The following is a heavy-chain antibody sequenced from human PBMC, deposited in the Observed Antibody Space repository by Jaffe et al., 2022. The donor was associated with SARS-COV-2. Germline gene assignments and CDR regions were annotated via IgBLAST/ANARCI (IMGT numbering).Heavy chain of an antibody. CDR2: MNPNSGNT. D-gene: IGHD2-8*01. J-gene: IGHJ6*02. CDR3: ARRRGIVLTPGAYYYYYGMDV. Sequence: QVQLVQSGAEVKKPGASVKVSCKASGYTFTSYDINWVRQATGQGLEWMGWMNPNSGNTGYAQKFQGRVTMTRNTSISTAYMELSSLRSEDTAVYYCARRRGIVLTPGAYYYYYGMDVWGQGTTVTVSS. CDR1: GYTFTSYD. V-gene: IGHV1-8*01.